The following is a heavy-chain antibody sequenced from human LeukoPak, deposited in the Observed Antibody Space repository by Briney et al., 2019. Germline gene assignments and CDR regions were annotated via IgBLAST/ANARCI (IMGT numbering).Heavy chain of an antibody. D-gene: IGHD6-19*01. J-gene: IGHJ4*02. Sequence: SETLSLTCTVSGDSISSGSYYWSWIRQPAGKGLEWIGRIYTSGSTNYNPSLNSRVTISVDTSKNQFSLKLSSVTAADTAVYYCARDPSIAVAGTGFDYWGQGTLVTVSS. CDR2: IYTSGST. CDR3: ARDPSIAVAGTGFDY. V-gene: IGHV4-61*02. CDR1: GDSISSGSYY.